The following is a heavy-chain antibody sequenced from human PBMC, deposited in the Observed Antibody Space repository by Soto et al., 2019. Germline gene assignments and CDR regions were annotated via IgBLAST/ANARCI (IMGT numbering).Heavy chain of an antibody. J-gene: IGHJ5*02. D-gene: IGHD3-22*01. CDR3: ARDRGYYYDSSGYPADP. CDR2: ISAYNGNT. V-gene: IGHV1-18*01. CDR1: GYTFTSYG. Sequence: VKVSCKASGYTFTSYGISWVRQAPGQGLEWMGWISAYNGNTNYAQKLQGRVTMTTDTSTSTAYMELRSLRSDDTAVYYCARDRGYYYDSSGYPADPWGQGTLVTVSS.